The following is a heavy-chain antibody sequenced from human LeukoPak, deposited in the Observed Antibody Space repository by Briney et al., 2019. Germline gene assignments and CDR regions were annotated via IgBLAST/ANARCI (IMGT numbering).Heavy chain of an antibody. J-gene: IGHJ5*02. CDR3: ARGRYSYGYRNWFDP. CDR2: IYYSGST. V-gene: IGHV4-61*01. D-gene: IGHD5-18*01. CDR1: GGSVSSGSYY. Sequence: SETLSLTCPVSGGSVSSGSYYWSWIRQPPGKGLEWIGYIYYSGSTNYNPSLKSRVTISVDTSKNQFSLKLSSVTAADTAVYYCARGRYSYGYRNWFDPWGQGTLVTVSS.